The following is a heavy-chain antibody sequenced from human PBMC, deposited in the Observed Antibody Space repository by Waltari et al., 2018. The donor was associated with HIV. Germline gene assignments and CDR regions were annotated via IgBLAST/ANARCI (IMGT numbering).Heavy chain of an antibody. D-gene: IGHD6-6*01. V-gene: IGHV4-38-2*01. Sequence: QVQLQESGPGLVKPSETLSLTCAVSGYSISSGFYWVWIRQPPGKGLEWIGSIYHSWNTFYSLSLKSRVTMSVDTSKNQFSLKLSSVTAADTAMYYCARGGRYSSSLAEVDFWGQGTLVTVSS. CDR1: GYSISSGFY. CDR3: ARGGRYSSSLAEVDF. J-gene: IGHJ4*02. CDR2: IYHSWNT.